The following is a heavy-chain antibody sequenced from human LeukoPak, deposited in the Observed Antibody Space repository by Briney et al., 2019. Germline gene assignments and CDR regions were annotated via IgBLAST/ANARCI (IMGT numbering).Heavy chain of an antibody. CDR3: ARVGHYGSGSYYNDWYFDY. Sequence: KPSETLSLTCTVSGGSISSYYWSWIRQPAGKGLEWIGRIYTSGSTNYNPSLKSRVTMSVDTSKNQFSLKLSSVTAADTAVYYCARVGHYGSGSYYNDWYFDYWGQGTLVTVSS. J-gene: IGHJ4*02. V-gene: IGHV4-4*07. CDR2: IYTSGST. CDR1: GGSISSYY. D-gene: IGHD3-10*01.